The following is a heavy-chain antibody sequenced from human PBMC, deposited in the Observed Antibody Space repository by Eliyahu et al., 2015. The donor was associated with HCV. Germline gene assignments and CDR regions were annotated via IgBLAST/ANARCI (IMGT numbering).Heavy chain of an antibody. D-gene: IGHD6-19*01. Sequence: QVQLQESGPGLVKPSETLSLTSTVSGGPITTYXWSWXRQPXGKGPEWIGYIHYSGSTNYNPSLKSRVTISIDTAKNQFSLKLTSVTAADTAVYYCASGGGGIAVAGTGGWFDPWGQGTLVTVSS. CDR2: IHYSGST. CDR3: ASGGGGIAVAGTGGWFDP. J-gene: IGHJ5*02. CDR1: GGPITTYX. V-gene: IGHV4-59*01.